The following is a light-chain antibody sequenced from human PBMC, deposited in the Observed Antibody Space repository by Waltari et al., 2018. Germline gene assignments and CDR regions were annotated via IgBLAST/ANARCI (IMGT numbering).Light chain of an antibody. CDR3: SSYTNTRIYV. CDR2: EVS. V-gene: IGLV2-14*02. J-gene: IGLJ1*01. CDR1: SGDVGGYNL. Sequence: QSALTQPASVSGSPGQSITISCTGTSGDVGGYNLVPWYQHHPGQAPKLMIYEVSERPFGVSNRFTGSKSGGTASLTISGLQADDEADYYCSSYTNTRIYVFGTGTKVTVL.